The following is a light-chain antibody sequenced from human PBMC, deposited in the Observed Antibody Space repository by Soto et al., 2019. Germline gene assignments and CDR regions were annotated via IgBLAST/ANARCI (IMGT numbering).Light chain of an antibody. CDR3: QQSHNWPRT. Sequence: VMTQSPATLSVSPGDKVSLSCRANQTISNTLAWYQQKPGQAPRLLIYAASTRATGVSARFSGSGSGTEFTLTISSLEPEDFAVNYCQQSHNWPRTFGQGTKVDI. J-gene: IGKJ1*01. CDR2: AAS. CDR1: QTISNT. V-gene: IGKV3-15*01.